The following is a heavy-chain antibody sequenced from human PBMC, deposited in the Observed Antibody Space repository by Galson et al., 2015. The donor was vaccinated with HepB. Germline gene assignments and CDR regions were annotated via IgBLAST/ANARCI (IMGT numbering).Heavy chain of an antibody. CDR2: IRSKGRNYRT. J-gene: IGHJ3*01. V-gene: IGHV3-72*01. CDR3: SRRGPRVGFDALDV. CDR1: GFIFTDHY. D-gene: IGHD1-26*01. Sequence: SLRLSCAASGFIFTDHYMDWVRQAPGKGLEWVGRIRSKGRNYRTEYAASVKGRFTISRDDSQNSLWLQMNSLKNEDTAVYYCSRRGPRVGFDALDVWGQGTVVTVSS.